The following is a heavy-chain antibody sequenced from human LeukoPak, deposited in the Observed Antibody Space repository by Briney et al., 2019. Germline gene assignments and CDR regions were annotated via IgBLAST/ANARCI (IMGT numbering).Heavy chain of an antibody. Sequence: GGSLRLYCAASGFILSSYWMTWVRQAPGKGLEWVANVNQVGNEKYYVDSVKGRFTLSRDNARNSLYLQMNSLRAEDTAVYYCAIDTSAERGQQLANWGQGTLVTVSS. CDR3: AIDTSAERGQQLAN. V-gene: IGHV3-7*01. CDR2: VNQVGNEK. J-gene: IGHJ4*02. CDR1: GFILSSYW. D-gene: IGHD6-13*01.